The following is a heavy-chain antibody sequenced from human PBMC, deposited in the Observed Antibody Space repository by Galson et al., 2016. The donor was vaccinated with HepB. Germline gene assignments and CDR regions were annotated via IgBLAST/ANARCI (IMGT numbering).Heavy chain of an antibody. J-gene: IGHJ6*02. CDR1: GFTFSNYG. D-gene: IGHD3-10*01. CDR3: ATALKFFGSGSYVDYVYTMDF. V-gene: IGHV3-30*03. Sequence: SLRLSCAASGFTFSNYGMHWFRQAPCKGLEWVAFISYDEKNKFYAESVRGRFTIPRDISKNTLYPLMNSLGAEDTAVYYCATALKFFGSGSYVDYVYTMDFWGQGTTVTVSS. CDR2: ISYDEKNK.